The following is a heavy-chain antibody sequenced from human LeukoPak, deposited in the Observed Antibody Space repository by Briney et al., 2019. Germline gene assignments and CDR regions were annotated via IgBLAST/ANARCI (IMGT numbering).Heavy chain of an antibody. D-gene: IGHD3-22*01. CDR3: ATRGVVIRVILVGFHKEAYYFDS. V-gene: IGHV3-23*01. CDR1: GSTVSNYG. CDR2: ISGSGGST. Sequence: GGSLRLSCAVSGSTVSNYGMSWVRQAPGKGLEWVGGISGSGGSTHYADSVKGRFTISRDNPRNTLYLQMNSLRPEDTAVYFCATRGVVIRVILVGFHKEAYYFDSWGQGALVTVSS. J-gene: IGHJ4*02.